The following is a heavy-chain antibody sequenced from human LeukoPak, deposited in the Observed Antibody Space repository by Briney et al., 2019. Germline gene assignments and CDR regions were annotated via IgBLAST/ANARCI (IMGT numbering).Heavy chain of an antibody. J-gene: IGHJ3*02. CDR1: GYTFTGYY. Sequence: ASVKVSCKASGYTFTGYYMHWVRQAPGQGLEWMGWINPNSGDTNYAQKFQGRVTMTRDTSISTAYMELRRLRSDDTAMYYCASSFYGSASPRGGDAFDIWGQGTMVTVSS. D-gene: IGHD3-10*01. CDR3: ASSFYGSASPRGGDAFDI. CDR2: INPNSGDT. V-gene: IGHV1-2*02.